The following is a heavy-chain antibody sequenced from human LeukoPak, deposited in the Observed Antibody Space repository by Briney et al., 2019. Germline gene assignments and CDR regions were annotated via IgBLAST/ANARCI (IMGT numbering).Heavy chain of an antibody. D-gene: IGHD1-1*01. CDR3: ARDIPGYDAFDI. Sequence: GASVKVSCKASGGTFNNYAISWVRQAPGQGLEWMGGIIPIFDTPNYAQKFQGRVAITTGESTSTAYMELSSLRSEDTAVYYCARDIPGYDAFDIWGQGTVVTVSS. J-gene: IGHJ3*02. CDR1: GGTFNNYA. CDR2: IIPIFDTP. V-gene: IGHV1-69*05.